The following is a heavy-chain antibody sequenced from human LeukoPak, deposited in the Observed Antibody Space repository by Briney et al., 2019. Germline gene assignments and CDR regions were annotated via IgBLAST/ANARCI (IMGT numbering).Heavy chain of an antibody. V-gene: IGHV4-59*01. J-gene: IGHJ3*02. CDR1: GGSISSYY. CDR3: TRDKGGHLKDGFDI. Sequence: SETLSLTCTVSGGSISSYYWSWIRQPPGKGLEWIGYIYYSGSTNYNPSLKSRVTISVDTSKNQFSLRLSSVTAADTAVYYCTRDKGGHLKDGFDIWGQGTMVTVSS. CDR2: IYYSGST. D-gene: IGHD5-24*01.